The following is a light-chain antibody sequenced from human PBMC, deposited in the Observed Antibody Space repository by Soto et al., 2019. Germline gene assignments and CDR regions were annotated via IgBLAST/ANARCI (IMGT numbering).Light chain of an antibody. V-gene: IGKV1-39*01. J-gene: IGKJ4*01. CDR1: QSISNH. CDR2: AAS. CDR3: QQYNSYPRT. Sequence: DIQMTQSPSSLSASVEDRVIITCRASQSISNHLNWYQQKPGKAPKLLIFAASSLQSGVPSRFSGSRSGPDFTLTISSLQPEDFATYYCQQYNSYPRTFGGGTKVDIK.